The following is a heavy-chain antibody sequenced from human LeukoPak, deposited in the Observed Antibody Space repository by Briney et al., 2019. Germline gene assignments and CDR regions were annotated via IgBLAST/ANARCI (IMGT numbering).Heavy chain of an antibody. D-gene: IGHD2-2*01. CDR1: GFTFSSYS. CDR3: ARDRYCSSTSCRDALDI. J-gene: IGHJ3*02. CDR2: ISSNGGST. Sequence: GGSLRLSCAASGFTFSSYSMNWVRQAPGKGLEYVSAISSNGGSTYYANSVKGRFTISRDNSKNTLYLQMGSLRAEDMAVYYCARDRYCSSTSCRDALDIWGQGTMVTVSS. V-gene: IGHV3-64*01.